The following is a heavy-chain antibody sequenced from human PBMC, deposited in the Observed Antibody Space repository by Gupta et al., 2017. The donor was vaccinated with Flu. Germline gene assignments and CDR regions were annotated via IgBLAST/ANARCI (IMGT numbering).Heavy chain of an antibody. CDR1: GFTFSSYS. CDR2: ISSSSSTI. CDR3: ARETTVTTYYYYGMDV. Sequence: EVQLVESGGGLVQPGGSLRLSCAASGFTFSSYSMNWVRQAPGKGLEWVSYISSSSSTIYYADSVKGRFTISRDNAKNSLYLQMNSLRDEDTAVYYCARETTVTTYYYYGMDVWGQGTTVTVSS. V-gene: IGHV3-48*02. J-gene: IGHJ6*02. D-gene: IGHD4-11*01.